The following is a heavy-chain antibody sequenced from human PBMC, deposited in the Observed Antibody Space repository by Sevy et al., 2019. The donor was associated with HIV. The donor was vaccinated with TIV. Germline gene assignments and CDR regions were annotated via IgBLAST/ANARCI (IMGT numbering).Heavy chain of an antibody. V-gene: IGHV6-1*01. CDR2: TYYRSKWYN. CDR1: GDSVSSNSAA. Sequence: SQTLSLTCAISGDSVSSNSAAWNWIRQSPSRGLEWLGRTYYRSKWYNDYAVSVKSRITINPDTSKNQFSLQLNSVTPEDTAVYYWASDRRAFVWGSYRYTLIAFDAFDIWGQGTLVTVSS. CDR3: ASDRRAFVWGSYRYTLIAFDAFDI. J-gene: IGHJ3*02. D-gene: IGHD3-16*02.